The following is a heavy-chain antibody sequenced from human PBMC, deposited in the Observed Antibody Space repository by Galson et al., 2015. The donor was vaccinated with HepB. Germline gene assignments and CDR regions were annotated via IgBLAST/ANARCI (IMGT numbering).Heavy chain of an antibody. CDR1: GFTFSSYS. J-gene: IGHJ4*02. Sequence: SLRLSCAASGFTFSSYSMNWVRQAPGKGLEWVSSISSSSSYIYYADSVKGRSTISRDNAKNSLYLQMNSLRAEDTAVYYCASAADYGDYTDVDYWGQGTLVTVSS. V-gene: IGHV3-21*01. CDR2: ISSSSSYI. D-gene: IGHD4-17*01. CDR3: ASAADYGDYTDVDY.